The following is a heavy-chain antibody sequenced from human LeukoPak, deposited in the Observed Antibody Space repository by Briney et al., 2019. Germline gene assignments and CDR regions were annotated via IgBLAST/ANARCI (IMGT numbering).Heavy chain of an antibody. J-gene: IGHJ5*02. D-gene: IGHD6-13*01. CDR3: AKGLSLEGGSTWKYNWFDA. CDR1: GLTFADFA. CDR2: IGWMSVNI. Sequence: GGSLRLSWAASGLTFADFAMNWVGQVPGRGREWVSGIGWMSVNIGYVDSVKGRFTISRDNAKNPLFMQMDTLRVEDTALYFCAKGLSLEGGSTWKYNWFDAWGQGTVVIVSS. V-gene: IGHV3-9*01.